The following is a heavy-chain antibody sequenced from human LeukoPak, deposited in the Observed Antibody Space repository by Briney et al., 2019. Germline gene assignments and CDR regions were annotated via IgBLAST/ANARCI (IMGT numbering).Heavy chain of an antibody. J-gene: IGHJ4*02. CDR1: GLIFSTYS. V-gene: IGHV3-48*01. CDR3: ARQSRPGYFDY. Sequence: PGGSLRLSCEASGLIFSTYSMNWVRQAPGKGLEWVSYISSSSSTIYYADSVKGRFTISRDNAKNSLSLQMNSLRAEDTAVFYCARQSRPGYFDYWGQGTLVTVSS. CDR2: ISSSSSTI.